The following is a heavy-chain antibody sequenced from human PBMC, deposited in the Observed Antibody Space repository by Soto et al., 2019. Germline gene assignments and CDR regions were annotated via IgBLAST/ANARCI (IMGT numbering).Heavy chain of an antibody. D-gene: IGHD1-1*01. CDR3: ARHATTEHVNDY. J-gene: IGHJ4*02. CDR1: GGSISGYY. CDR2: IYYSGST. Sequence: SETLSLTCTVSGGSISGYYWSWIRQPPGKGLEWIGYIYYSGSTNYNPSLKSRVTISLDTSKNQFSLNLSSVTAADTAVYYCARHATTEHVNDYWGQGTLVTVSS. V-gene: IGHV4-59*08.